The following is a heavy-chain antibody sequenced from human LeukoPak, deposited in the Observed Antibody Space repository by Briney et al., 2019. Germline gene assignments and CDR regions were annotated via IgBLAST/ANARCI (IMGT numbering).Heavy chain of an antibody. J-gene: IGHJ4*02. CDR3: AKDNFGLVPYCFDS. Sequence: PGGSLRLSCVASGFTFTDYAMSWVRQAPGKGLEWVSSICGGGFNTHYADSVKGRFSISRDTSTNTLYLEMNSLRADDSALYYCAKDNFGLVPYCFDSWGQGTLVTVSS. CDR1: GFTFTDYA. D-gene: IGHD2-21*01. V-gene: IGHV3-23*01. CDR2: ICGGGFNT.